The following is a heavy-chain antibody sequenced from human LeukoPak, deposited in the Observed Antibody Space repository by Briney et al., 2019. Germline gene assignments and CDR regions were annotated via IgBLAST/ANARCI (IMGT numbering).Heavy chain of an antibody. D-gene: IGHD3-10*01. V-gene: IGHV1-18*04. Sequence: SVKVSCKASGYTFTSYGISWVRQAPGQGLEWMGWISAYNGNTNYAQKLQGRVTMTTDTSTSTGYMELRSLRSDDTAVYYCARDRTYYYGSGSDYWGQGTLVTVSS. CDR3: ARDRTYYYGSGSDY. CDR2: ISAYNGNT. CDR1: GYTFTSYG. J-gene: IGHJ4*02.